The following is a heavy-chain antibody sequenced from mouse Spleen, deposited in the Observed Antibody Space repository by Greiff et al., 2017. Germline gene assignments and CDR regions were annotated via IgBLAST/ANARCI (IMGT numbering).Heavy chain of an antibody. Sequence: QVQLQQSGAELARPGASVKMSCKASGYTFTSYTMHWVKQRPGQGLEWIGYINPSSGYTKYNQKFKDKATLTADKSSSTAYMQLSSLTSEDSAVYYCARDGYSSFYAMDYWGQGTSVTVSS. CDR3: ARDGYSSFYAMDY. D-gene: IGHD2-3*01. CDR1: GYTFTSYT. CDR2: INPSSGYT. V-gene: IGHV1-4*01. J-gene: IGHJ4*01.